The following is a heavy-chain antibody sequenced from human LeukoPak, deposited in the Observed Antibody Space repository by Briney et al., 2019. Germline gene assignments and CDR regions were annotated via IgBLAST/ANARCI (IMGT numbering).Heavy chain of an antibody. Sequence: GGSLRLSCAASGFTFSRYAMHWVRQAPGMGLEWMAVISDDGSNKYCADSVRGRFTISRDNSKNTLYLQMNSLRAEDTAIYYCAKEGSYGDYFNCFDPWGQGTLVTVSS. CDR2: ISDDGSNK. D-gene: IGHD4-17*01. J-gene: IGHJ5*02. CDR1: GFTFSRYA. CDR3: AKEGSYGDYFNCFDP. V-gene: IGHV3-30*04.